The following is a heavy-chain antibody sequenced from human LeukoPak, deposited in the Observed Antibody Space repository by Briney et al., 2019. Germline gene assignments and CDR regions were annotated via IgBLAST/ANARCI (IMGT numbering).Heavy chain of an antibody. V-gene: IGHV4-61*02. CDR3: ARATVTLIDY. Sequence: TSQTLSLTCTVSGGSNSSGSYYWSWIRQPAGKGLEWIGRIYTSGSTNYNPSLKSRDTISVDTSKNQFSLKLSSVTAADTAVYYCARATVTLIDYWGQGTLVTVSS. CDR1: GGSNSSGSYY. D-gene: IGHD4-11*01. J-gene: IGHJ4*02. CDR2: IYTSGST.